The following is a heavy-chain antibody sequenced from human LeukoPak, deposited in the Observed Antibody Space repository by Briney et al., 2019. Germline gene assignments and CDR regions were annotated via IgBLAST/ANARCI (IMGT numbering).Heavy chain of an antibody. V-gene: IGHV3-23*01. CDR2: ISSSGGST. Sequence: GGSLRLSCAASGFTFSSYAMSWVRQAPGKGLEWVSAISSSGGSTYYADSVKGRFTISRDNSKNTLYLQMNSLRAEDAAVYYCAKGGIPTGDYYYGMDVWGQGTTVTVSS. J-gene: IGHJ6*02. D-gene: IGHD1-14*01. CDR3: AKGGIPTGDYYYGMDV. CDR1: GFTFSSYA.